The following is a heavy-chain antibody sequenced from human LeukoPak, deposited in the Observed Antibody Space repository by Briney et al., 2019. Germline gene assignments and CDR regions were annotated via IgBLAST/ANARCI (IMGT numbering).Heavy chain of an antibody. CDR3: AKAGQLERLDY. J-gene: IGHJ4*02. Sequence: GGSLRLSCAASGFTFSSYGMHWVRQAPGKGLEWVAVISYDGSNKYYADSVKGRFTISRDNSKNTLYLQMNSLRAEDTAVYYCAKAGQLERLDYWGQGTLVTVSS. CDR1: GFTFSSYG. V-gene: IGHV3-30*18. D-gene: IGHD1-1*01. CDR2: ISYDGSNK.